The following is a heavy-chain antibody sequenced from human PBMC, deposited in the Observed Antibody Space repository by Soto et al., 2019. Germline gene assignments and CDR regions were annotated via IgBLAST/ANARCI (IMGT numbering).Heavy chain of an antibody. Sequence: QVQLQESGPGLVKPSETLSLTCTVSGGSISTYYWSWIRQPPGKGLEYIGYINNIGSTNYNPSLKSRVTISLDTSKNQFSLKLSSVTAADTAVYYCATGRWPQLPNYWGQGTLVTVSS. CDR3: ATGRWPQLPNY. D-gene: IGHD1-26*01. CDR1: GGSISTYY. V-gene: IGHV4-59*12. CDR2: INNIGST. J-gene: IGHJ4*02.